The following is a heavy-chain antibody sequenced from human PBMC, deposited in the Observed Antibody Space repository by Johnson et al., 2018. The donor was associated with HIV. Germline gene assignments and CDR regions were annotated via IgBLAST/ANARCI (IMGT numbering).Heavy chain of an antibody. CDR3: ARAQVLADEAFNI. CDR2: INGDGSST. CDR1: GFSFSNYW. V-gene: IGHV3-74*02. Sequence: VQLVESGGGLVQPGGSLRLSCAASGFSFSNYWMHWVRQAPGKGLVWVSRINGDGSSTSYADSVKGRFTISRDNAKNTVYLQMSSLRTEDTAKYYCARAQVLADEAFNIWGQGTMVTVSP. D-gene: IGHD2-8*02. J-gene: IGHJ3*02.